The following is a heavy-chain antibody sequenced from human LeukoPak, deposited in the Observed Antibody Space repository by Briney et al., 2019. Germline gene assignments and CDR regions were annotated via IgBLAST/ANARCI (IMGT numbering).Heavy chain of an antibody. J-gene: IGHJ4*02. Sequence: PSETLSLTCTVSGGSISSGSYYWSWIRQPAGKGLEWIGYIYYSGSTYYNPSLKSRVTISVDTSKNQFSLKLSSVTAADTAVYYCARVRLGELDYWGQGTLVTVSS. CDR2: IYYSGST. CDR1: GGSISSGSYY. D-gene: IGHD3-16*01. CDR3: ARVRLGELDY. V-gene: IGHV4-61*10.